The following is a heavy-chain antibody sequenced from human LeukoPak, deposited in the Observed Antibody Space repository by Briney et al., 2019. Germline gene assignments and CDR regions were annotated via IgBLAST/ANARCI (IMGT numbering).Heavy chain of an antibody. D-gene: IGHD3-10*01. V-gene: IGHV1-18*01. J-gene: IGHJ6*02. Sequence: ASVKVSCKASGYTFTSYGISWVRQAPGQGLEWMGWISAYNGNTNYAQKLQGRVTMTTDTSTSTAYMELRSLRSDDTAVYYCARDAPTYDGSGSYYFGMDVWGQGTRVTVSS. CDR1: GYTFTSYG. CDR3: ARDAPTYDGSGSYYFGMDV. CDR2: ISAYNGNT.